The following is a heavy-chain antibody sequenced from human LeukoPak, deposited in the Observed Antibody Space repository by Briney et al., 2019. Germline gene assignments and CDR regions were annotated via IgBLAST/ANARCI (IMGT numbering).Heavy chain of an antibody. J-gene: IGHJ5*02. CDR3: AKDHTSSSWYPWFWFDP. Sequence: PGGSLRLSCAASGFTVSSNYMSWVRQAPGKGLEWVSSLYSGGSTYYADSVKGRFTISRDNSKNTLYLQMNSLRAEDTAVYYCAKDHTSSSWYPWFWFDPWGQGTLVTVSS. CDR1: GFTVSSNY. CDR2: LYSGGST. V-gene: IGHV3-53*01. D-gene: IGHD6-13*01.